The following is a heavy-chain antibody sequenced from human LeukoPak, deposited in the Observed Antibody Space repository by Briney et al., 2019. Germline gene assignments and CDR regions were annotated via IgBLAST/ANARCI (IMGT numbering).Heavy chain of an antibody. J-gene: IGHJ2*01. D-gene: IGHD2-21*02. CDR2: TYYRSKWYN. CDR3: ARISGSGDYYFDL. Sequence: PSQTLSLTCAISGDSVSSDNAAWNWIRQSPSRGLEWLGRTYYRSKWYNDYAVSVKSRITINPDTSKNQFSLHLNSVTPEDTAVYFCARISGSGDYYFDLWGPGTLVTVSP. CDR1: GDSVSSDNAA. V-gene: IGHV6-1*01.